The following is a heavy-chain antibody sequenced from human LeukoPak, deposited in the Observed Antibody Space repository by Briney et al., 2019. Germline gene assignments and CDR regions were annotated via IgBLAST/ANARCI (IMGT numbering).Heavy chain of an antibody. Sequence: GESLKISCKVSGYTLTELSMHWVRQAPGKGLEWMGGFDPEDGETIYAQKFQGRVTMTEDTSTDTAYMELSSLRSEDTAVYYCATVGRDQLLYEANWFDPWGQGTLVTVSS. CDR2: FDPEDGET. D-gene: IGHD2-2*02. V-gene: IGHV1-24*01. CDR1: GYTLTELS. J-gene: IGHJ5*02. CDR3: ATVGRDQLLYEANWFDP.